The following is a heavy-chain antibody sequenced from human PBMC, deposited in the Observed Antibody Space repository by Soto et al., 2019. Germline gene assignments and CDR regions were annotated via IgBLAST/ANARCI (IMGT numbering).Heavy chain of an antibody. D-gene: IGHD3-10*01. Sequence: WGSLRLSCAASGFTFSSYAMHWVRQAPGKGLEWVAVISYDGSSKYYADSVKGRFTISRDNSKNTLYLQMNSLRAEDTAVYYCARDWVLLWFGELLGPFLWGQGTLVTVSS. CDR2: ISYDGSSK. CDR1: GFTFSSYA. J-gene: IGHJ4*02. CDR3: ARDWVLLWFGELLGPFL. V-gene: IGHV3-30-3*01.